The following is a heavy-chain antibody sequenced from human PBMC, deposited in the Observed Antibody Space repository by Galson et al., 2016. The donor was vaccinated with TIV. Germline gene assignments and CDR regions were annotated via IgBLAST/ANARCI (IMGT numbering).Heavy chain of an antibody. J-gene: IGHJ6*02. Sequence: SLRLSCAASGFSARNYVMSWVRQTPGKGLEWVSLISDGGNTYYPDSVKGRFTISRDNSKNTLYLQMNSLRVEDTAVYYCARDRVVDATYYYYYYGMDVWGQGTAVTVSS. CDR2: ISDGGNT. D-gene: IGHD2-15*01. CDR3: ARDRVVDATYYYYYYGMDV. V-gene: IGHV3-66*02. CDR1: GFSARNYV.